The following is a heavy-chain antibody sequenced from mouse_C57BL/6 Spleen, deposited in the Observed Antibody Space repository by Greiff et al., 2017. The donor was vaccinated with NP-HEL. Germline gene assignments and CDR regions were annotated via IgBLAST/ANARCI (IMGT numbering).Heavy chain of an antibody. V-gene: IGHV1-61*01. Sequence: QLQQPGAELVRPGSSVKLSCKASGYTFTSYWMDWVKQRPGQGLEWIGNIYPSDSETHYNQKFKDKATLTVDKSSSTAYMQLSSLTSEDSAVYYCARSLGYFDYWGQGTTLTVSS. CDR2: IYPSDSET. CDR1: GYTFTSYW. J-gene: IGHJ2*01. D-gene: IGHD4-1*01. CDR3: ARSLGYFDY.